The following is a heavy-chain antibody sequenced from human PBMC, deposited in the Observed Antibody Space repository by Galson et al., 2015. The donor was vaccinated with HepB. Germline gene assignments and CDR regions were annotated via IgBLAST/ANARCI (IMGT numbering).Heavy chain of an antibody. V-gene: IGHV3-30*04. Sequence: SLRLSCAASGFTFNSYAMHWVRQAPGKGLRWVAVITYDGTNKFYARSVKGRFTISRDNSGNTLFLHMNSLRPEDTALYYCVKGGGYSAIRGRGGFDSWGQGALVTASS. CDR3: VKGGGYSAIRGRGGFDS. CDR2: ITYDGTNK. CDR1: GFTFNSYA. D-gene: IGHD5-12*01. J-gene: IGHJ4*02.